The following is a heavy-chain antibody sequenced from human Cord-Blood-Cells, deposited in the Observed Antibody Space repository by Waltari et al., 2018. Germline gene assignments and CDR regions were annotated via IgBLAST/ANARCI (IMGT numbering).Heavy chain of an antibody. CDR1: GFTFSSYW. J-gene: IGHJ4*02. D-gene: IGHD1-1*01. V-gene: IGHV3-7*01. CDR3: ARGGTTYLSPSGY. Sequence: EVQLVESGGGLVQPGGSLRLSCAASGFTFSSYWMSWVRQAPGRGVEWVANIKKDVRGKYYVDFVKGRFTIARDNAKNSLYLQMNSLRAEDTAVYYCARGGTTYLSPSGYWGQGTLVTVSS. CDR2: IKKDVRGK.